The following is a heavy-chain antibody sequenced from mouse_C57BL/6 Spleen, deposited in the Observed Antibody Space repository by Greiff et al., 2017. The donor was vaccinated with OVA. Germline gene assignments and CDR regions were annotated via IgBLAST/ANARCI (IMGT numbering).Heavy chain of an antibody. J-gene: IGHJ4*01. CDR2: ISYDGSN. D-gene: IGHD1-1*01. V-gene: IGHV3-6*01. Sequence: EVQLQESGSGLVKPSQSLSLTCSVTGYSITSGYYWNWIRQFPGNKLEWMGYISYDGSNNYNPSLKNRISITRDTSKNQFFLKLNSVTTEDTATYYCARSYYDGGWGYAMDYWGQGTSVTVSS. CDR1: GYSITSGYY. CDR3: ARSYYDGGWGYAMDY.